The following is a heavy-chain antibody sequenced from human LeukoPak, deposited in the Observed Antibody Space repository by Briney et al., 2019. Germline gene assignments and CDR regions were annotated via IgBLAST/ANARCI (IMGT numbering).Heavy chain of an antibody. CDR2: ISSSSSYI. CDR1: GFTFSDDY. D-gene: IGHD3-10*01. CDR3: AKDLHYGSADY. J-gene: IGHJ4*02. Sequence: GGSLRLSCAASGFTFSDDYMTWIRQAPGKGLEWVSSISSSSSYIYYADSVKGRFTISRDNAKNSLYLQMNSLRAEDTAVYYCAKDLHYGSADYWGQGTLVTVSS. V-gene: IGHV3-11*06.